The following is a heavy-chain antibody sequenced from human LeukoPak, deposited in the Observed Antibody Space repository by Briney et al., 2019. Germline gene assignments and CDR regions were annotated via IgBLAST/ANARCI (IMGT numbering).Heavy chain of an antibody. Sequence: SETLSLTCAVSGGSISSSNWWSWVRQPPGKGLAWIGEMYHSGSTNYNPSLKSRVTISVDKSKNQFSLKLSSVTAADTAVYYCARGGFNYYDSSGYYYTLDYWGQGTLVTVSS. CDR1: GGSISSSNW. CDR3: ARGGFNYYDSSGYYYTLDY. CDR2: MYHSGST. V-gene: IGHV4-4*02. J-gene: IGHJ4*02. D-gene: IGHD3-22*01.